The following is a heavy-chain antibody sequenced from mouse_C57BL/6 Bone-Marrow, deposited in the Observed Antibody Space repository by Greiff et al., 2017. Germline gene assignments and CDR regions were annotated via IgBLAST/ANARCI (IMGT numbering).Heavy chain of an antibody. D-gene: IGHD1-1*01. CDR1: GYTFTSYW. CDR2: IDPSDSYT. Sequence: QVQLQQPGAELVKPGASVKLSCKASGYTFTSYWMQWVKQRPGQGLEWIGEIDPSDSYTNYNQKFKGKATLTVDTSSSTAYMQLSSLTSEDSAVYYCARDYFGSRWYFDVWGKGTTVTVSS. V-gene: IGHV1-50*01. J-gene: IGHJ1*03. CDR3: ARDYFGSRWYFDV.